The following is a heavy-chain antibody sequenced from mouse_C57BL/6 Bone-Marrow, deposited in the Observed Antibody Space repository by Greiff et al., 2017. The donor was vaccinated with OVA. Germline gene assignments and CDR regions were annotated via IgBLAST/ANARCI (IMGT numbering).Heavy chain of an antibody. D-gene: IGHD1-1*01. V-gene: IGHV3-1*01. CDR2: ISYSGST. CDR3: ARELRFYYFDY. J-gene: IGHJ2*01. Sequence: EVKVEESGPGMVKPSQSLSLTCTVTGYSITSGYDWHWIRHFPGNKLAWMGYISYSGSTHYNPSLKSRISITHDTSKNHFFLKLNSVTTEDTATYYCARELRFYYFDYWGQGTTLTVSS. CDR1: GYSITSGYD.